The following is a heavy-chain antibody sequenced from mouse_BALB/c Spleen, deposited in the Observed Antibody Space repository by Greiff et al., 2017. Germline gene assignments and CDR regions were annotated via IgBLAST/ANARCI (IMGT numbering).Heavy chain of an antibody. CDR3: ASPYDYDVWFAY. Sequence: QVQLQQSGAELAKPGASVKMSCKASGYTFTSYWMHWVKQRPGQGLEWIGYINPSTGYTEYNQKFKDKATLTADKSSSTAYMQLSSLTSEDSAVYYCASPYDYDVWFAYWGQGTLVTVSA. CDR1: GYTFTSYW. J-gene: IGHJ3*01. V-gene: IGHV1-7*01. D-gene: IGHD2-4*01. CDR2: INPSTGYT.